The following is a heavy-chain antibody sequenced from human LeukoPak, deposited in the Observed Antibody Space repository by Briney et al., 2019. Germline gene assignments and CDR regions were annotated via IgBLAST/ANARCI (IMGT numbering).Heavy chain of an antibody. CDR3: ARPHYGEWSDGMDV. D-gene: IGHD4-17*01. CDR2: IDPSDSYT. Sequence: GESLKISCKGSGYSFTSYWIGWVRQMPGKGLEWMGRIDPSDSYTNYSPSFQGHVTISADKSISTAYLQWSSLKASDTAMYYCARPHYGEWSDGMDVWGQGTTVTVSS. J-gene: IGHJ6*02. CDR1: GYSFTSYW. V-gene: IGHV5-10-1*01.